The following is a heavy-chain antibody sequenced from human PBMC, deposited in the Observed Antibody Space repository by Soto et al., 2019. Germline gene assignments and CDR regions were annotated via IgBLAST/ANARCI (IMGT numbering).Heavy chain of an antibody. J-gene: IGHJ6*03. Sequence: GGSLRLSCAASGFTFSNAWMSWVRQAPGKGLEWVGRIKSKTDGGTTDYAAPVKGRFTISRDDSKNTLYLQMNSLKTEDTAVYYCTTGLWNYYYYYMDVWGKGTTVTVSS. CDR2: IKSKTDGGTT. D-gene: IGHD1-1*01. CDR1: GFTFSNAW. CDR3: TTGLWNYYYYYMDV. V-gene: IGHV3-15*01.